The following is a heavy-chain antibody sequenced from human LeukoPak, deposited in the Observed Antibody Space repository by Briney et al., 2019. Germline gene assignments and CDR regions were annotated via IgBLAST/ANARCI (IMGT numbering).Heavy chain of an antibody. V-gene: IGHV4-59*12. Sequence: PSETLSLTCTVSGGSISSYYWSWIRQPPGKGLEWIGYIYYSGSTNYNPSLKSRVTISVDTSKNQFSLKLSSVTAADTAVYYCARGPYVWGSYRYLDYWGQGTLVTVSS. CDR2: IYYSGST. D-gene: IGHD3-16*02. CDR1: GGSISSYY. J-gene: IGHJ4*02. CDR3: ARGPYVWGSYRYLDY.